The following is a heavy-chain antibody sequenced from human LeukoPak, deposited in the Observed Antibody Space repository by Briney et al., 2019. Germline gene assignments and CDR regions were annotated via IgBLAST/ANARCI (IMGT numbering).Heavy chain of an antibody. D-gene: IGHD6-19*01. CDR3: ARDGDNSGWYEVDY. Sequence: ASVKVSCKASGGTFSSYAISWVRQAPGQGLEWMGRIIPIFGTANYAQKFQGRVTITTDESTSTAYMELSSLRSEDTAVYYCARDGDNSGWYEVDYWGQGTLVTVSS. J-gene: IGHJ4*02. CDR2: IIPIFGTA. CDR1: GGTFSSYA. V-gene: IGHV1-69*05.